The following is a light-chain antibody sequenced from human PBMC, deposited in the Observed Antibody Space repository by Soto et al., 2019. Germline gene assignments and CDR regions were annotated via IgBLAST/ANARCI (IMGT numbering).Light chain of an antibody. J-gene: IGLJ2*01. Sequence: QSALTQPPSASGSPGKSVTISCTGTSRDVGGYNYVSWYQQHPGNAPKLMIYEVSKRPSGVPDRFTGSKSGNTASLTVSGLQAEDEADYYCSSYAGSNNYEVFGGGTKLTVL. V-gene: IGLV2-8*01. CDR1: SRDVGGYNY. CDR2: EVS. CDR3: SSYAGSNNYEV.